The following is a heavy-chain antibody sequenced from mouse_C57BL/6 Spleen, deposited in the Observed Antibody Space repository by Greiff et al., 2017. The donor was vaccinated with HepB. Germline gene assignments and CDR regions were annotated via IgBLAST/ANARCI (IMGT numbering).Heavy chain of an antibody. CDR1: GFTFSDYG. D-gene: IGHD4-1*01. V-gene: IGHV5-17*01. Sequence: EVMLVESGGGLVKPGGSLKLSCAASGFTFSDYGMHWVRQAPEKGLEWVAYISSGSSTIYYADTVKVRFTISRDNAKNTLFLQMTSLRSEDTAMYYCARQGGFLGDYFDYWGQGTTLTVSS. CDR3: ARQGGFLGDYFDY. J-gene: IGHJ2*01. CDR2: ISSGSSTI.